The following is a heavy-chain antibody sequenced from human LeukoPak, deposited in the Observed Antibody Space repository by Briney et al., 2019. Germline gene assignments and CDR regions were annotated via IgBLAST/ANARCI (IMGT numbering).Heavy chain of an antibody. D-gene: IGHD2-2*01. Sequence: SETLSLTCAVYGGSFSGYYWSWIRQPPGKGLEWIGEINHSGSTNYNPSLKSRVTISVDTSKNQFSLTLSSVTAADTAVYYCARPGVVPAASYAFDIWGQGTMVTVSS. CDR2: INHSGST. J-gene: IGHJ3*02. V-gene: IGHV4-34*01. CDR1: GGSFSGYY. CDR3: ARPGVVPAASYAFDI.